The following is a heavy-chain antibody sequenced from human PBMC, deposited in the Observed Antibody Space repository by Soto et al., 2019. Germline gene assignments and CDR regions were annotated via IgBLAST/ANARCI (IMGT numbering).Heavy chain of an antibody. CDR1: GYTFTGYY. D-gene: IGHD3-22*01. Sequence: ASVKVSCKASGYTFTGYYMHWVRQAPGQGLEWMGWINPNSGGTKSAQKFQGRVTMTRDTSISTAYMELSRLRADDTAVYYCARRKGDYYDSSGYHYYFDYWGQGTLVTVSS. J-gene: IGHJ4*02. V-gene: IGHV1-2*02. CDR2: INPNSGGT. CDR3: ARRKGDYYDSSGYHYYFDY.